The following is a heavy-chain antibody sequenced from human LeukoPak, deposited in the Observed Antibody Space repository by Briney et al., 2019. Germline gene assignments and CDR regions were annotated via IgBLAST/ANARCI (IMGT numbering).Heavy chain of an antibody. Sequence: SETLSLTCAVYGGSFSGYYWSWIRQPPGKGLEWIGEINHSGSTNYNPSLKSRVTISVDTSKNQFSLKLSSVTAADTAVYYCARGLRRWLRDPFDYWGQGTLVTVSS. V-gene: IGHV4-34*01. CDR1: GGSFSGYY. J-gene: IGHJ4*02. CDR2: INHSGST. D-gene: IGHD5-12*01. CDR3: ARGLRRWLRDPFDY.